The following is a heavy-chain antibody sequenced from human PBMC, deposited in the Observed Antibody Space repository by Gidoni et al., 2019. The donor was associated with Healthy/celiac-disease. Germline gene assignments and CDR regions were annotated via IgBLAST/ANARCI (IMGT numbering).Heavy chain of an antibody. CDR3: ARGGITQYYYDRSGYFDY. J-gene: IGHJ4*02. Sequence: QVQLVQSGAAVKKPGSSVKVSCKASGGTFSSSAISLVRQAPGQGLEWRGGLIPICGTENYAQKVQGRDRITADESTSKAYMELSRLRSEDTAGYYCARGGITQYYYDRSGYFDYWGQGTLVTVSS. CDR2: LIPICGTE. CDR1: GGTFSSSA. V-gene: IGHV1-69*01. D-gene: IGHD3-22*01.